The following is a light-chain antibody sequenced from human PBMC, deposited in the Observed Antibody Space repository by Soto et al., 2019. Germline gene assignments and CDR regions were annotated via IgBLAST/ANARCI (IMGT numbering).Light chain of an antibody. CDR1: QSISGS. Sequence: DIQMTQSPSTLSASVGDRVTITCRASQSISGSLAWYQQKPGKAPKLLIYEASNLKSGVPSRFSGSGSGTEYTLTNSRLHSDDSASYYCQQYNGYWTFGQGTRVEIK. CDR2: EAS. J-gene: IGKJ1*01. V-gene: IGKV1-5*03. CDR3: QQYNGYWT.